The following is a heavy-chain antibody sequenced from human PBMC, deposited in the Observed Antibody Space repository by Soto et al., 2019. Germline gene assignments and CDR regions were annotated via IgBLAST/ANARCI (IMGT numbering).Heavy chain of an antibody. CDR3: ARGGGYCSSTSCFDY. CDR2: IYYSGST. D-gene: IGHD2-2*01. CDR1: GGSISSYY. Sequence: SETLSLTCTVSGGSISSYYWSWIRQPPGKGLEWIGYIYYSGSTNYNPSLKSRVTISVDTSKNQFSLKLSSVTAADTAVYYCARGGGYCSSTSCFDYWGQGTLVTVSS. J-gene: IGHJ4*02. V-gene: IGHV4-59*01.